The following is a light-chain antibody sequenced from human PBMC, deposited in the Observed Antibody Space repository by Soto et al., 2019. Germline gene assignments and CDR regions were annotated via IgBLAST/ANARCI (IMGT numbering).Light chain of an antibody. V-gene: IGLV2-14*01. Sequence: QSALTQPASVSGSPGQSITISCTGTSSDVGGYKYVSWYQQHPGTAPKLIIYDVNNRPSGVSNRFSGSKSGNTASLTISGLQTEDEADYYCNSYAASGTLVFGGGTKVTVL. J-gene: IGLJ3*02. CDR1: SSDVGGYKY. CDR2: DVN. CDR3: NSYAASGTLV.